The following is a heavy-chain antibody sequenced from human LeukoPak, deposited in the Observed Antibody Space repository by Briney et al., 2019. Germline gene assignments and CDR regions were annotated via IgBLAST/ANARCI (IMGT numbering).Heavy chain of an antibody. CDR2: IQSDGSKT. CDR3: AKRYCKSATCRSDMDA. CDR1: GFSFSNYS. V-gene: IGHV3-30*02. J-gene: IGHJ6*02. Sequence: GGSLRLSCAASGFSFSNYSMHWVRQAPGKGLEWVALIQSDGSKTYSADSVKGRFTISRDNPRNTLYLQMNRLRPEDTAVCYCAKRYCKSATCRSDMDAWGQGTTVTVSS. D-gene: IGHD2-15*01.